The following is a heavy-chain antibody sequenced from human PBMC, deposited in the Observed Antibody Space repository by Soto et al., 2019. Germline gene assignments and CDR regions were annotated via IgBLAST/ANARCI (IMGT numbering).Heavy chain of an antibody. Sequence: EEQLVESGGGLVQPGGSLRLSCAASGFTFSSYWMHWVRHATGKGLVWVSRINPGGSITAYADSVKGRFTISRDNAMNTVDVQMHGLRGDDTAVDYWARVTTGRYAVWNYWGEGTLVTVSS. CDR1: GFTFSSYW. V-gene: IGHV3-74*01. CDR2: INPGGSIT. CDR3: ARVTTGRYAVWNY. J-gene: IGHJ4*02. D-gene: IGHD3-16*01.